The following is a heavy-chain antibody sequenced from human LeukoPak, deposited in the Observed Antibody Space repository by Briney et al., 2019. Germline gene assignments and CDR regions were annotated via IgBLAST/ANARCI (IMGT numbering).Heavy chain of an antibody. CDR3: TTKVIRGNSGDDYDD. J-gene: IGHJ4*02. D-gene: IGHD5-12*01. CDR2: ISSDGNDK. V-gene: IGHV3-30*03. CDR1: GVTFSSYD. Sequence: GGSLRLSCAASGVTFSSYDMHWVRQAPGKGLEWVALISSDGNDKLYGDSVKGRFTISRDDSKSTLYLQMNSLRAEDTAVYYCTTKVIRGNSGDDYDDWGQGTLVTVSS.